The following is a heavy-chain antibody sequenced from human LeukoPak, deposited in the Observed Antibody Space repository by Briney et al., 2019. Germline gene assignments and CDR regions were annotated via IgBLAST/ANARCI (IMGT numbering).Heavy chain of an antibody. D-gene: IGHD1-26*01. CDR1: GGSISSGVYY. V-gene: IGHV4-61*09. CDR2: IYTSGTT. Sequence: SETLSLTCTVSGGSISSGVYYWTWIRQPAGKGLEWIGQIYTSGTTNYNPSLKSRVTISLDASKNQFSLKLSSVTAADTAFYYCVGRDFDYWGQGTLVTVSS. CDR3: VGRDFDY. J-gene: IGHJ4*02.